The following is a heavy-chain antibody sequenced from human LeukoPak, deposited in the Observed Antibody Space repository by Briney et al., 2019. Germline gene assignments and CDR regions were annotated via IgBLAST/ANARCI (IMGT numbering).Heavy chain of an antibody. Sequence: GGSLRLSCDASGFTFSNYWMSWVRQAPGKGLEWVAIIKQDGSEAYYVDSVKGRFTVSRDNAKNSLYLQMNSLRAEDTAVYYCARDTSSIVGPRFDYWGQGTLVTVSS. V-gene: IGHV3-7*01. CDR2: IKQDGSEA. CDR3: ARDTSSIVGPRFDY. CDR1: GFTFSNYW. D-gene: IGHD1-26*01. J-gene: IGHJ4*02.